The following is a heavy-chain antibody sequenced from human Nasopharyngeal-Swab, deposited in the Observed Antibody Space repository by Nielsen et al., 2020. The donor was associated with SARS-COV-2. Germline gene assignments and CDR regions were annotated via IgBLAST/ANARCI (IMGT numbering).Heavy chain of an antibody. CDR3: ARGIAVAGFDY. V-gene: IGHV3-53*01. CDR1: GFTVSSYA. Sequence: GESLKISCAASGFTVSSYAMSWVRQAPGKGLEWVSVIYSGGYTYYADSVKGRFTISRDNSKNTLYLQMNSLRAEDTAVYYCARGIAVAGFDYWGQGTLVTVSS. D-gene: IGHD6-19*01. J-gene: IGHJ4*02. CDR2: IYSGGYT.